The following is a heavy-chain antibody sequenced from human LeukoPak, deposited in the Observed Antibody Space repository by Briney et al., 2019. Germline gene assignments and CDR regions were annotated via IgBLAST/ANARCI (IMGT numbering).Heavy chain of an antibody. CDR3: TTSSPWFDS. Sequence: QPGGSLRLSCAASGFTFSSYAMSWVRQAPGKGLEWVSAISGSGGSTYYADSVKGRFTISRDNSKNTLYLQMNSLKTEDTAVYYCTTSSPWFDSWGQGTLVTVSS. D-gene: IGHD1-14*01. CDR1: GFTFSSYA. V-gene: IGHV3-23*01. J-gene: IGHJ5*01. CDR2: ISGSGGST.